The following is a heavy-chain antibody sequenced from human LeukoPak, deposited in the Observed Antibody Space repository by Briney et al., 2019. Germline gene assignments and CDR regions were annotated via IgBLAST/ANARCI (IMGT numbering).Heavy chain of an antibody. J-gene: IGHJ6*04. D-gene: IGHD2-15*01. CDR3: ARGQAVVVVAATHDYGMDV. V-gene: IGHV3-33*01. CDR1: GFTFSSYG. CDR2: IWYDGSNK. Sequence: GGSLRLSCAASGFTFSSYGMHWVRQAPGKGLEWVAVIWYDGSNKYYADSVKGRFTISRDNSKNTLYLQMNSLRAEDTAVYYCARGQAVVVVAATHDYGMDVWGKGTTVTVSS.